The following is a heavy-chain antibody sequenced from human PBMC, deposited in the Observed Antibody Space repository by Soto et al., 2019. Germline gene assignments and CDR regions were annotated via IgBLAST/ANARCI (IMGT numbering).Heavy chain of an antibody. CDR2: IQYDGSKK. CDR3: AKDLEVVGADRWGYDS. J-gene: IGHJ5*01. CDR1: GFTFRNYG. V-gene: IGHV3-33*06. Sequence: LRLSCEASGFTFRNYGMHWVRQTPVKGLEWVAGIQYDGSKKHYAESVKGRFTISRDNSKNALYLEIDSLRAEDTAVYYCAKDLEVVGADRWGYDSWGQGTLVTVSS. D-gene: IGHD3-22*01.